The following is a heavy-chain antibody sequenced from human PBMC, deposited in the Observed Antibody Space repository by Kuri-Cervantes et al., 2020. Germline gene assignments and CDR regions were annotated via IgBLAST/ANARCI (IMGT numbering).Heavy chain of an antibody. V-gene: IGHV3-30-3*02. Sequence: LSLTCAASGFTFSSYAMHWVRQAPGKGLEWVAVISYDGSNKYYAGSVKGRFTISRDNSKNTLYLQMNSLRAEDTAVYYCAKEGSRYYYYGMDVWGQGTTVTVSS. CDR2: ISYDGSNK. D-gene: IGHD3-10*01. J-gene: IGHJ6*02. CDR1: GFTFSSYA. CDR3: AKEGSRYYYYGMDV.